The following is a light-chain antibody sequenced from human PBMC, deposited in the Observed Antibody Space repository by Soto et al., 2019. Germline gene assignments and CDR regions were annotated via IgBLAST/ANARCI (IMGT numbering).Light chain of an antibody. CDR2: DVS. CDR1: ETISTW. CDR3: QHYNSYSEA. Sequence: DIQMSQSLSTLSASIGDRVTITCRASETISTWLAWYQKKPGRAPNLLIYDVSSLESGVPSRFSGGGSGTEFTLTISSLQPDDFATYYCQHYNSYSEAFGQGTKVDIK. J-gene: IGKJ1*01. V-gene: IGKV1-5*01.